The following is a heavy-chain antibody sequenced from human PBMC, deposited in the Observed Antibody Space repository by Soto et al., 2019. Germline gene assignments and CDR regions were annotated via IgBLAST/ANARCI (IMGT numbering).Heavy chain of an antibody. CDR2: IIPLLDIA. Sequence: GASVKVSCKASGVTFTNDIITWVRQAPGQGLEWKGRIIPLLDIANYAQKFQGRVTITADKSTSTAYMELNSLRSEDTAVYYCARFRRGDYDWDAFDIWGQGTMVTVS. J-gene: IGHJ3*02. CDR3: ARFRRGDYDWDAFDI. CDR1: GVTFTNDI. V-gene: IGHV1-69*02. D-gene: IGHD5-12*01.